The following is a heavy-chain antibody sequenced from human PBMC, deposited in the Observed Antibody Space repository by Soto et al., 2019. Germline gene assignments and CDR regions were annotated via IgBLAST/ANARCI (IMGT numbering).Heavy chain of an antibody. CDR2: IYYSGTTT. D-gene: IGHD1-26*01. V-gene: IGHV4-59*08. CDR1: GGSISSYY. J-gene: IGHJ4*02. Sequence: SETLSLTCTVSGGSISSYYWTWIRQTPGKGLEWMGYIYYSGTTTNYNPSLKSRVTLSVDTSKNQFSLKLSSVTAADTAVYYCARLGGSYAVPHFDYWGQGTLVTVSS. CDR3: ARLGGSYAVPHFDY.